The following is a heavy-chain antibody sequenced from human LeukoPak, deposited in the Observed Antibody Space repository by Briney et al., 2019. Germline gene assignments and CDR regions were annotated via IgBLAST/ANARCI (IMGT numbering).Heavy chain of an antibody. CDR3: ARVGYSSSWYGAFDI. Sequence: SETLSLTCAVYGGSFSGYYWSWIRQPPGKGLEWIGEINHSGSTNYNPSLKSRVTISVDTSKNQFSLKLSSVTAADTAVYYCARVGYSSSWYGAFDIWGQGTMVTVSS. J-gene: IGHJ3*02. CDR2: INHSGST. D-gene: IGHD6-13*01. CDR1: GGSFSGYY. V-gene: IGHV4-34*01.